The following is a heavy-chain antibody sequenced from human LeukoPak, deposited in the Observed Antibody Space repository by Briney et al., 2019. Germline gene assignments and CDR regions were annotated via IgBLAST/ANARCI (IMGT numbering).Heavy chain of an antibody. V-gene: IGHV3-21*01. J-gene: IGHJ4*02. CDR3: ARDYYGDYSFDY. CDR1: GFSFTTYT. CDR2: ISSSSAYI. Sequence: GGSLRLSCAASGFSFTTYTMNWVRQAPGKGLEWVSSISSSSAYIYYADSVKGRFTFSRDNAKNSLYLQMNSLRAEDTAVYYCARDYYGDYSFDYWGQGTLVTVSS. D-gene: IGHD4-17*01.